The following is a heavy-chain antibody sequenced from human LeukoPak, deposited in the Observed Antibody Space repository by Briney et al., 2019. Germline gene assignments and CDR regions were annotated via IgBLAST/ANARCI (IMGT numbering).Heavy chain of an antibody. CDR1: GYTFTTYG. CDR3: ARHRLPRVYYDSSGYYHAAFDI. CDR2: ISGYNGNA. Sequence: ASVKVSCKASGYTFTTYGINWVRPAPGQGLEWMGWISGYNGNANYAQKLQGRVTMTTDTSTSTAYMELRSLRSDDTAVYYCARHRLPRVYYDSSGYYHAAFDIWGQGTMVTVSS. J-gene: IGHJ3*02. D-gene: IGHD3-22*01. V-gene: IGHV1-18*01.